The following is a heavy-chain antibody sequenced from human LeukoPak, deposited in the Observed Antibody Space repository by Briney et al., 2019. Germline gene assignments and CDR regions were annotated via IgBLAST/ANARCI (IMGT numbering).Heavy chain of an antibody. J-gene: IGHJ6*02. D-gene: IGHD5-24*01. CDR3: ARTRRDGYNYSSYYYGMDV. Sequence: SETLSLTCTVSGGSISSYYWSWIRQPPGEGLEWIGYIYYSGSTNYNPSLKSRVTISVDTSKNQFSLKLSSVTAADTAVYYCARTRRDGYNYSSYYYGMDVWGQGTTVTVSS. V-gene: IGHV4-59*08. CDR2: IYYSGST. CDR1: GGSISSYY.